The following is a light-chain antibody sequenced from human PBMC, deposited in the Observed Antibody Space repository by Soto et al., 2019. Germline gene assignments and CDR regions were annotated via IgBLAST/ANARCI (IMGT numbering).Light chain of an antibody. V-gene: IGKV3-15*01. Sequence: VVMTQSAATLSVSPGKRATLVCRASNNVGNNLVWYQQKPGQAPRLLIYGASTRAAGIPDRFSGSGSGTELTLTIRGLQSDDFAVYYCQQFNNWPPWTFGQGTKVDIK. CDR3: QQFNNWPPWT. CDR1: NNVGNN. CDR2: GAS. J-gene: IGKJ1*01.